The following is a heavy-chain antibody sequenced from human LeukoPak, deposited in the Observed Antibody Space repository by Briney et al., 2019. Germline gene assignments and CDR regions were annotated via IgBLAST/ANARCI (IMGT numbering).Heavy chain of an antibody. D-gene: IGHD5-12*01. CDR3: AKGNSGYNSGYYYHFFDY. V-gene: IGHV3-23*01. J-gene: IGHJ4*02. CDR2: IGGGGGT. Sequence: GGSLRLSCAASGFTFNTYAMSWVRQAPGKGLEWVSSIGGGGGTYYADSLKGRFTISRDNSKNTLYLQMNSLRAEDTAVYYCAKGNSGYNSGYYYHFFDYWGQGALVTVSS. CDR1: GFTFNTYA.